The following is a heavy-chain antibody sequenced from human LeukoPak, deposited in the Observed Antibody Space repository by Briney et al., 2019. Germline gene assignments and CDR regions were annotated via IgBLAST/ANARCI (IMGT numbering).Heavy chain of an antibody. CDR3: ARDPAATYSGYEYGELGGDY. V-gene: IGHV1-2*02. J-gene: IGHJ4*02. CDR1: GYTFTGYY. CDR2: INPNSGGT. D-gene: IGHD5-12*01. Sequence: ASVKVSCKASGYTFTGYYMHWVRQAPGQGLEWMGWINPNSGGTNYAQKFQGRVTMTRDTSISTAYMELSRLRSDDTAVYYCARDPAATYSGYEYGELGGDYWGQGTLVTVSS.